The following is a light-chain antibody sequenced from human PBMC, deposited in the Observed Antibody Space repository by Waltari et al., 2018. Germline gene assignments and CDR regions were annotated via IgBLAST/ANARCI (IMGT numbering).Light chain of an antibody. CDR2: WAS. J-gene: IGKJ1*01. CDR1: QSLLYRSSNNNY. CDR3: QQYYSTPQT. Sequence: DIVMTQSPDSLAVSLGERATIHCKSSQSLLYRSSNNNYLSWYQQRPGQPPKLLIYWASTRQSGVPDRFSGNGSGTDFTLAISSLQAEDVAVYYCQQYYSTPQTFGQGTKLEIK. V-gene: IGKV4-1*01.